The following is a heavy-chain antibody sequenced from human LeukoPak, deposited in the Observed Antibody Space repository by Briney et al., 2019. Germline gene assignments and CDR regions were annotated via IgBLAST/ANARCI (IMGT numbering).Heavy chain of an antibody. Sequence: ASVKVSCKASGYTFTSYGISWVRQAPGQGLEWMGWISAYNGKTNYAQKLQGRVTMTTDTSTSTAYMELRSLRSDDTAVYYCARVLYDYYDSSGYPLGYYYGMDVWGQGTTVTVSS. CDR3: ARVLYDYYDSSGYPLGYYYGMDV. CDR1: GYTFTSYG. V-gene: IGHV1-18*01. CDR2: ISAYNGKT. J-gene: IGHJ6*02. D-gene: IGHD3-22*01.